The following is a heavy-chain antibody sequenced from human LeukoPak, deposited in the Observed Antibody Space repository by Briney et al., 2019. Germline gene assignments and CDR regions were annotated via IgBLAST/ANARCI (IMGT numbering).Heavy chain of an antibody. CDR1: GFTFSSYA. Sequence: GGSLRLSCAGSGFTFSSYAMSWVRQAPGKGLEWVSAISDTGATTYDADSVKGRFTISRDNSRSTLYLQMNSLRAEDTDLYYCATDTYIGRYCTNGVCSPFDYWGQGTLVTVSS. CDR2: ISDTGATT. D-gene: IGHD2-8*01. CDR3: ATDTYIGRYCTNGVCSPFDY. V-gene: IGHV3-23*01. J-gene: IGHJ4*02.